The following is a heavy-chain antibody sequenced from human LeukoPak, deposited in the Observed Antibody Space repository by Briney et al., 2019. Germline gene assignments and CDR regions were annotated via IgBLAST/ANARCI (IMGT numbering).Heavy chain of an antibody. Sequence: GRSLRLSCAASGFTFSSYGMHWVRQAPGKGLEWVEVIWYDGSNKYYADSVKGRFTISRDNSKNTLYLQMSSLRAEDTAVYYCARGGGVRGVNYFDYWGQGTLVTVSS. V-gene: IGHV3-33*01. CDR3: ARGGGVRGVNYFDY. CDR2: IWYDGSNK. J-gene: IGHJ4*02. CDR1: GFTFSSYG. D-gene: IGHD3-10*02.